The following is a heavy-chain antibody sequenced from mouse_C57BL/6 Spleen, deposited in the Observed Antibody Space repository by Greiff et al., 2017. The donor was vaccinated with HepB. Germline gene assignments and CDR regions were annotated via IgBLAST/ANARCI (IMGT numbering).Heavy chain of an antibody. V-gene: IGHV14-2*01. D-gene: IGHD2-2*01. CDR3: AFYYGYDDWYFDV. CDR2: IDPEDGET. J-gene: IGHJ1*03. CDR1: GFNIKDYY. Sequence: VQLKESGAELVKPGASVKLSCTASGFNIKDYYMHWVKQRTEQGLEWIGRIDPEDGETKYAPKFQGKATITADTSSNTAYLQLSSLTSEDTAVYYCAFYYGYDDWYFDVWGTGTTVTVSS.